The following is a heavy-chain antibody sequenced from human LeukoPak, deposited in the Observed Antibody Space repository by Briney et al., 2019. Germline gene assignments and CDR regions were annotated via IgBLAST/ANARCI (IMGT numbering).Heavy chain of an antibody. Sequence: PGGSLRLSCAASGFTFDNYAMHWVRQPPGKGLEWVSGISWKGGSIGYADSVKGRFTISRDNSKNTLYLQMNSLRAEDTAVYYCAKVMYYDSLGAFDIWGQGTMVTVSS. CDR2: ISWKGGSI. J-gene: IGHJ3*02. D-gene: IGHD3-22*01. CDR1: GFTFDNYA. V-gene: IGHV3-9*01. CDR3: AKVMYYDSLGAFDI.